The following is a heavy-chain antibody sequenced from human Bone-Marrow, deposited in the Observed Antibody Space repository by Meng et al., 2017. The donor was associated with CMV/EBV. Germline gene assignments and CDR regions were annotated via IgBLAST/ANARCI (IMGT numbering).Heavy chain of an antibody. J-gene: IGHJ4*02. CDR3: ARSVSPSEGFDY. Sequence: GGSLRLSCAASGFTFSSYAMHWVRQAPGKGLEWVAVISYDESNKYYADSVKGRFTISRDNSKNTLHLQMSSLRAGDTAIYYCARSVSPSEGFDYWGQGTPVTVSP. CDR1: GFTFSSYA. V-gene: IGHV3-30-3*01. D-gene: IGHD3-16*01. CDR2: ISYDESNK.